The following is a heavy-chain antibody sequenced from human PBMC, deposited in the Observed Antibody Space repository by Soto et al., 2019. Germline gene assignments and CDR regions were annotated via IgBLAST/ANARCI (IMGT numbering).Heavy chain of an antibody. CDR1: GGSISSSSYY. CDR3: ARQLEGTMVRGVIIWFDP. V-gene: IGHV4-39*01. CDR2: IYYSGST. J-gene: IGHJ5*02. Sequence: SETLSLTCTVSGGSISSSSYYWGWIRQPPGKGLEWIGSIYYSGSTYYNPSLKSRVTISVDTSKNQFSLKLSSVTAADTAVYYCARQLEGTMVRGVIIWFDPWGQGTLVT. D-gene: IGHD3-10*01.